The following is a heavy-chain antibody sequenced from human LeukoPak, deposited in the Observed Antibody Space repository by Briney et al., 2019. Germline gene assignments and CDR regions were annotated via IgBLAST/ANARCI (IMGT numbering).Heavy chain of an antibody. CDR2: ISGSGGST. Sequence: PGGSLRLSCAASGFTFSSYGMSWVRQAPGKGLEWVSAISGSGGSTYYADSVKGRFTISRDNAKNSLYLQMNSPRAEDTAVYYCARDWRDSSGKFPNDAFDIWGQGTMVTVSS. D-gene: IGHD3-22*01. J-gene: IGHJ3*02. V-gene: IGHV3-23*01. CDR1: GFTFSSYG. CDR3: ARDWRDSSGKFPNDAFDI.